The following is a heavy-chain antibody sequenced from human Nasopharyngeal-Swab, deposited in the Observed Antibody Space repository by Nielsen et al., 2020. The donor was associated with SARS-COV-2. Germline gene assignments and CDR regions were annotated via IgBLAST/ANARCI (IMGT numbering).Heavy chain of an antibody. V-gene: IGHV3-48*04. J-gene: IGHJ6*02. Sequence: GESLKISCAVSGFTFTTYGMNWVRRAPGKRLEWLSYISSDTNTIKYAESVKGRFTIPRDNAKNSLYLQMNSLRTEDTALYYCAKDTETGEGIYLWEGGMDVWGQGTTVTVSS. CDR3: AKDTETGEGIYLWEGGMDV. CDR2: ISSDTNTI. CDR1: GFTFTTYG. D-gene: IGHD5-18*01.